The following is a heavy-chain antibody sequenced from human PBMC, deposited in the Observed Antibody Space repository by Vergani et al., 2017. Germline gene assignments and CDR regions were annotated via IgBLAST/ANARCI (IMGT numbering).Heavy chain of an antibody. V-gene: IGHV3-66*02. CDR1: GFTVSSNY. CDR3: ARDPATVVTPYFDY. Sequence: EVQLVESGGGVVQPGGSLRLSCAASGFTVSSNYMSWVRQAPGKGLEWVSVIYSGGSTYYADSVKGRFTISRDNSKNKLYLQMNSLRAEDTAVYYCARDPATVVTPYFDYWGQGTLVTVSS. D-gene: IGHD4-23*01. CDR2: IYSGGST. J-gene: IGHJ4*02.